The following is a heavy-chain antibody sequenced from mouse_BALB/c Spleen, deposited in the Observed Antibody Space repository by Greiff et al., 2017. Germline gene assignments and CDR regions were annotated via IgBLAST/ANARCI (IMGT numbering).Heavy chain of an antibody. J-gene: IGHJ3*01. D-gene: IGHD1-1*02. CDR1: GYTFTDYV. CDR2: IYPGSGST. CDR3: ARSRLGGNPAWFAY. V-gene: IGHV1-77*01. Sequence: QVQLKQSGPELVKPGASVKMSCKASGYTFTDYVISWVKQRTGQGLEWIGEIYPGSGSTYYNEKFKGKATLTADKSSNTAYMQLSSLTSEDSAVYFCARSRLGGNPAWFAYWGQGTLVTVSA.